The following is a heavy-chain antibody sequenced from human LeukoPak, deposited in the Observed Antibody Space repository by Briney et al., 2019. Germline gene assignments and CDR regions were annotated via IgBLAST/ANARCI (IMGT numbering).Heavy chain of an antibody. V-gene: IGHV4-34*01. Sequence: PSETLSLTCAVYGGSFSGYYWSWIRQPPGKGLEWIGEINHSGSTNYNPSLKSRVTISVDTSKNQFSLKLSSVTAADTAVYYCARVMYSSGWYSYGAFDIWGQGTMVTVSS. J-gene: IGHJ3*02. CDR1: GGSFSGYY. CDR3: ARVMYSSGWYSYGAFDI. D-gene: IGHD6-19*01. CDR2: INHSGST.